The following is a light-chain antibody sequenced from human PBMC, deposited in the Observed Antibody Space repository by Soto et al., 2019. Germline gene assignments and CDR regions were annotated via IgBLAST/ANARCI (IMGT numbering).Light chain of an antibody. V-gene: IGKV1-13*02. CDR1: QGIRNN. J-gene: IGKJ4*01. CDR3: QQFKSYPLT. CDR2: DAS. Sequence: AIQMTQSPSSLSASVGDRVTITCRASQGIRNNLVWYHQKPGEAPKFLMSDASSLEGGVPLRFSGSGSGTDFTLTISSLQPEDFATYYCQQFKSYPLTFGGGTKVDIK.